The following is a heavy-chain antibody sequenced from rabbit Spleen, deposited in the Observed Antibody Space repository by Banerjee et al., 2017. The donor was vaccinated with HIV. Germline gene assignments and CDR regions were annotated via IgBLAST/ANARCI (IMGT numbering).Heavy chain of an antibody. CDR3: ARGFYTYDDYVNFYGAYFNL. D-gene: IGHD2-1*01. CDR2: IFAGSSGSP. J-gene: IGHJ4*01. CDR1: GFSFSGRDV. Sequence: QEQLVESGGGLVKPEGSLTLTCKASGFSFSGRDVMCWVRQAPGKGLEWIACIFAGSSGSPYYASWAKGRFTISKASSTTMTLQMTSLTAADTATYFCARGFYTYDDYVNFYGAYFNLWGQGTLVTVS. V-gene: IGHV1S45*01.